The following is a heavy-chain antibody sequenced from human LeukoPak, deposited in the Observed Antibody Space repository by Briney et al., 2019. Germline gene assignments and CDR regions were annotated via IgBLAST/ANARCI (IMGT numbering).Heavy chain of an antibody. CDR3: ARILEWLLSSRTDY. Sequence: AGSLRLSCAASAFTFSSYAMSWVRQAPGKGLEWVSAISGSGGSTYYADSVKGRFTISRDNSRNTLYLQMNSLRAEDTAVYYCARILEWLLSSRTDYWGQGTLVTVSS. CDR1: AFTFSSYA. CDR2: ISGSGGST. D-gene: IGHD3-3*01. V-gene: IGHV3-23*01. J-gene: IGHJ4*02.